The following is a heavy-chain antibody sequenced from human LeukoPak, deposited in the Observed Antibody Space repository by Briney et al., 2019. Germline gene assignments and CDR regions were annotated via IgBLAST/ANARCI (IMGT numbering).Heavy chain of an antibody. D-gene: IGHD6-19*01. CDR1: GGSTSSYY. CDR2: FSYSGST. CDR3: ARHDRYNSGWDNWFDP. Sequence: PSETLSLTCTVSGGSTSSYYWSWIRQPPGKELEWIGYFSYSGSTNYNPSLKSRVTISVDTSKNQFSLKLSSVTAADTAVYYCARHDRYNSGWDNWFDPWGQGTLVTVSS. V-gene: IGHV4-59*08. J-gene: IGHJ5*02.